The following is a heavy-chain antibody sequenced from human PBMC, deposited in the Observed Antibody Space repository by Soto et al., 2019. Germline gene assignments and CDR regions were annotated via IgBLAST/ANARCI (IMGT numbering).Heavy chain of an antibody. CDR1: GDSINRGGYY. J-gene: IGHJ6*04. CDR2: IYYSGST. V-gene: IGHV4-31*03. Sequence: SETLALTCTVSGDSINRGGYYWSWFRQHPGKGLEWIGYIYYSGSTYYNPSLKSRLTISIDTSKKQFSLKLSSVTAADTAVYYGARDFQQYYDFWSVHPRADGMDVSCKGTTVTLSS. D-gene: IGHD3-3*01. CDR3: ARDFQQYYDFWSVHPRADGMDV.